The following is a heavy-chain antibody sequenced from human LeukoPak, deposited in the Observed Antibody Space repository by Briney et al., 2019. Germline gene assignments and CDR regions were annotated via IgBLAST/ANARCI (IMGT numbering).Heavy chain of an antibody. CDR3: ANLRRVVANDDYYYGMDV. Sequence: VAPVKVSCKASGGTFSSYAISWVRQAPGQGREWMGGIIPIFGTANCAQKLQGTVTLTADESTSTAYMELSSLRSEDTAVYYWANLRRVVANDDYYYGMDVWGQGTTVTVSS. V-gene: IGHV1-69*13. J-gene: IGHJ6*02. D-gene: IGHD2-15*01. CDR2: IIPIFGTA. CDR1: GGTFSSYA.